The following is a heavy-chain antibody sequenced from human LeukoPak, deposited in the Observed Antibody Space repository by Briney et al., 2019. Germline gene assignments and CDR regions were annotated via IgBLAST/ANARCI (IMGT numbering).Heavy chain of an antibody. CDR1: GFTFSSYG. Sequence: GGSLRFSCAASGFTFSSYGMHWVRQAPGKGLEWVAVIWYDGSNKYYADSVKGRFTISRDNSKNTLYLQMNSLRAEDTAVYYCARDSRVVPAAIQYYFDYWGQGTLVTVSS. J-gene: IGHJ4*02. V-gene: IGHV3-33*01. CDR3: ARDSRVVPAAIQYYFDY. CDR2: IWYDGSNK. D-gene: IGHD2-2*02.